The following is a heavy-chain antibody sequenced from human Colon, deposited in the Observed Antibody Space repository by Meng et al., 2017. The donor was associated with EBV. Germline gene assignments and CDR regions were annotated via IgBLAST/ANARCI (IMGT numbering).Heavy chain of an antibody. CDR2: IYYSGST. CDR3: ARGPHAMDV. J-gene: IGHJ6*02. V-gene: IGHV4-61*01. CDR1: GGSVSSGSYY. Sequence: QVQSQEWGPGRVKPSETLSLACTVSGGSVSSGSYYWNWIRQPPGKGLEWIGCIYYSGSTNYNPSLKSRVTISVDTSKNQFSLKLSSVTAADTAVYYCARGPHAMDVWGQGTTVTVFS.